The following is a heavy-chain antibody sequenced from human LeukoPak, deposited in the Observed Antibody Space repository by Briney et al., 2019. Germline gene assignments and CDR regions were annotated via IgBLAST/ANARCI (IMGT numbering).Heavy chain of an antibody. CDR2: INSDGSSI. V-gene: IGHV3-74*03. CDR1: GFTFSSYW. Sequence: GGSLRLSCAASGFTFSSYWMHWVRQAPGRGLVWVSRINSDGSSITYADSVKGRFTISRDNAKNTLYLQMNSLRVEDTAVYYCAREGRVSGYDFDCWGQGTLVTVSS. CDR3: AREGRVSGYDFDC. D-gene: IGHD5-12*01. J-gene: IGHJ4*02.